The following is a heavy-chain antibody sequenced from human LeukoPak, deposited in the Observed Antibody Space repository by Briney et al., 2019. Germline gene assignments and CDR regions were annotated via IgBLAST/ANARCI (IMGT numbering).Heavy chain of an antibody. CDR2: TDTSGNYI. J-gene: IGHJ3*02. Sequence: GGSLRLSCEASGFTFSNYGMNWVRQAPRKGLEWVSFTDTSGNYIYYGDSVKGRFTISRDNARNLLFLQMNGLGAEDTAVYYCARGRSITLLRGVAMSDGFDIWGQGAMVAVSS. V-gene: IGHV3-21*06. CDR3: ARGRSITLLRGVAMSDGFDI. D-gene: IGHD3-10*01. CDR1: GFTFSNYG.